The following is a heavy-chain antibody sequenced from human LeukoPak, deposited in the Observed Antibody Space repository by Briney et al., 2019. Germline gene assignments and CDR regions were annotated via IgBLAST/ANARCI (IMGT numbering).Heavy chain of an antibody. CDR3: ARVVRIVVVVAATYWFDP. CDR1: GFTFSSYW. V-gene: IGHV3-7*01. D-gene: IGHD2-15*01. CDR2: IYQDGSKK. J-gene: IGHJ5*02. Sequence: GGSLRLSCAASGFTFSSYWMTWVRQAPGKGLEWVANIYQDGSKKNYVDSVKDRFTISRDNAKNSLYLQMNSLRAEDTAVYYCARVVRIVVVVAATYWFDPWGQGTLVTVSS.